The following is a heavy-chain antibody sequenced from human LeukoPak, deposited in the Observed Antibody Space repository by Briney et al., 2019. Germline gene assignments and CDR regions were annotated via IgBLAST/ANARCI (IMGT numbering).Heavy chain of an antibody. CDR2: INSDESIT. CDR1: GFTFSSSW. CDR3: ARGLVPGFLDY. D-gene: IGHD4-11*01. J-gene: IGHJ4*02. V-gene: IGHV3-74*01. Sequence: GGSLRLSSAASGFTFSSSWMYWVRQAPGKGLVWVSRINSDESITTYADSVKGRFTISRDNAKNTLYLQMNSLRAEDTAVYYCARGLVPGFLDYWGQGTPVTVSS.